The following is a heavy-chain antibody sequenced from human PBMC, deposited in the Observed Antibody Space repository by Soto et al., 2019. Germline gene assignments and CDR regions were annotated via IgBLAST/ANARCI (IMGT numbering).Heavy chain of an antibody. CDR1: GFTFSDYY. CDR2: ISGSTGNI. CDR3: ARESGSDAFDI. J-gene: IGHJ3*02. Sequence: GGSLRLSCAASGFTFSDYYMTWIRQAPGKGLEWVSYISGSTGNIYYADSVKGRFTISSDNAKDSLYLQMNSLRAEDPAVYYCARESGSDAFDIWGQGTMVTVSS. V-gene: IGHV3-11*01.